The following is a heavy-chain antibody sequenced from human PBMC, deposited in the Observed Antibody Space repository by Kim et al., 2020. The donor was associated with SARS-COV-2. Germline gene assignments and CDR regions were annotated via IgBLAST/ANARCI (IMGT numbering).Heavy chain of an antibody. V-gene: IGHV3-33*01. CDR1: GFTFSSYG. D-gene: IGHD3-22*01. CDR2: IWYDGSNK. CDR3: ARVGYYDSSGFDI. J-gene: IGHJ3*02. Sequence: GGSLRLSCAASGFTFSSYGMHWVRQAPGKGLEWVAVIWYDGSNKYYADSVKGRFTISRDNSKNTLYLQMNSLRAEDTAVYYCARVGYYDSSGFDIWGQGTMVTVSS.